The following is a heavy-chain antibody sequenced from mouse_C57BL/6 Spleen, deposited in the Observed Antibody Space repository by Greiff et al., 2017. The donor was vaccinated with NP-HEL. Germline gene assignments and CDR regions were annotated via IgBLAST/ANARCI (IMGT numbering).Heavy chain of an antibody. CDR2: IWGVGST. D-gene: IGHD2-1*01. CDR1: GFSLTSYG. CDR3: ASDLLCFPLYYLHH. J-gene: IGHJ2*01. Sequence: VQLQQSGPGLVAPSQSLSITCTVSGFSLTSYGVDWVRQSPGKGLEWLGVIWGVGSTNYNSALKSRLSIIKDNSKSQVFLKMNSLQTDDTAIYFCASDLLCFPLYYLHHGGQGTTLTVPS. V-gene: IGHV2-6*01.